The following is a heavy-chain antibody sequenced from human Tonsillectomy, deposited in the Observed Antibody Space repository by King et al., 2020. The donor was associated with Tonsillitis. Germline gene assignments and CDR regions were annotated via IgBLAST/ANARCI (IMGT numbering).Heavy chain of an antibody. CDR3: ARDGTDRYGSGTYPSYNWFDP. CDR2: ISSSSSYT. V-gene: IGHV3-11*06. Sequence: VQLVESGGHLVKPGGSLRLSCAASGFTFSDYYMNWIRQAPGKGLEWGSYISSSSSYTNYADSVKGRFTISRDNAKNSLYLQMNSLRAEDTAVYYCARDGTDRYGSGTYPSYNWFDPWVQGTLVTVSS. CDR1: GFTFSDYY. D-gene: IGHD3-10*01. J-gene: IGHJ5*02.